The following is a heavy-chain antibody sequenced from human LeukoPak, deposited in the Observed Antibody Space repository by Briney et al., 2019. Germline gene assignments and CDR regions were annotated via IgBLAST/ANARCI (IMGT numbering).Heavy chain of an antibody. CDR2: INWNSGSI. J-gene: IGHJ4*02. CDR3: AKDRNYDFWSGYLYY. D-gene: IGHD3-3*01. Sequence: GGSLRLSRAASGFTFDDYAMHWVRQVPGKGLEWVSGINWNSGSIGYADSVKGRFTISRDNAKNSLYLQMNSLRAEDTALYYCAKDRNYDFWSGYLYYWGQGTLVTVSS. V-gene: IGHV3-9*01. CDR1: GFTFDDYA.